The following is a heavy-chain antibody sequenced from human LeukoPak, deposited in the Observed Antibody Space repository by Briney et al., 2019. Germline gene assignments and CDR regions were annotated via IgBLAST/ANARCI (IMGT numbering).Heavy chain of an antibody. J-gene: IGHJ4*02. CDR1: SGSISTSNYY. D-gene: IGHD2-15*01. Sequence: SETLSLTCTVSSGSISTSNYYWGWVRQPPGKALEWIGNIFYSGSTYYSPSLKSRVTISLDTSRNQFSLKLNSVTAADTAVYFCARTPCSGGSCYPDYWGQGILVTVSS. CDR3: ARTPCSGGSCYPDY. V-gene: IGHV4-39*07. CDR2: IFYSGST.